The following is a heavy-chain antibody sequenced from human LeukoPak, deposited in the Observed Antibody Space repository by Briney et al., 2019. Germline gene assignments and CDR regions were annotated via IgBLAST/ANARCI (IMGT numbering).Heavy chain of an antibody. CDR3: AREYDYIWGSYRYTPDY. CDR2: ISGGGETT. J-gene: IGHJ4*02. CDR1: GFTFNNYA. V-gene: IGHV3-23*01. D-gene: IGHD3-16*02. Sequence: PGGSLRLSCAASGFTFNNYAMNWVRQAPGKGLEWVSSISGGGETTYYADSAKGRFTISRDNSQNTLYLQMNSLRAEDTAVYYCAREYDYIWGSYRYTPDYWGQGTLVTVSS.